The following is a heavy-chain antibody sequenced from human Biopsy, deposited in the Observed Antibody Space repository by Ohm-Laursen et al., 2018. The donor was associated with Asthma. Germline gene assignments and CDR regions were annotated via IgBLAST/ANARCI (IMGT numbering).Heavy chain of an antibody. CDR1: GITLSSFS. CDR3: ALKYRNSVFPEYGMDV. Sequence: SLRLSCSASGITLSSFSMNWVRQAPGRGLEWVSYISSSSSPIYYADSVKGRFTLSRDNAKNSLYLQMNSLRDEDTAVYYCALKYRNSVFPEYGMDVWGQGTTVTVSS. CDR2: ISSSSSPI. V-gene: IGHV3-48*02. J-gene: IGHJ6*02. D-gene: IGHD4-11*01.